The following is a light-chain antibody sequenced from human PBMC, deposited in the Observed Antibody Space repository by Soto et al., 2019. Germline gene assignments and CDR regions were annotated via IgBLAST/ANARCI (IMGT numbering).Light chain of an antibody. CDR1: QSVSSSY. CDR2: GAS. V-gene: IGKV3-20*01. J-gene: IGKJ1*01. Sequence: EIVLTQSPGTLSLSQGEGATLSCRASQSVSSSYFAWYQQKPGQAPRLLIYGASSRATGIPDRFSGSGSGTDFTLTISRLEPEDFAVYYCQQCGSSPWTFGQGTKVETK. CDR3: QQCGSSPWT.